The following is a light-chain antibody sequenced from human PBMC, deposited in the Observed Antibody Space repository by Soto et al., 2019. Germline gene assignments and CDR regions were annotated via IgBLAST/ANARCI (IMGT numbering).Light chain of an antibody. CDR1: QSVSGTY. J-gene: IGKJ1*01. V-gene: IGKV3-20*01. CDR2: GAS. Sequence: SXSPGXRATLSCRASQSVSGTYLAWYQQTPGQAPRLLIYGASTRTAGIPDRFTGSGSGTDFTLTISRLEPEDFAVYYCQQYGTSRTFGQGTKVDIK. CDR3: QQYGTSRT.